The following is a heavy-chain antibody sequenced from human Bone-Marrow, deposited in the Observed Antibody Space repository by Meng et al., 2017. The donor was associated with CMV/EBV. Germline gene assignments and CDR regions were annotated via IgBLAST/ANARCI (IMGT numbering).Heavy chain of an antibody. CDR2: INPNSGDT. J-gene: IGHJ4*02. Sequence: SGYTFIGYYLHWVRQAPGQGFEWMGRINPNSGDTNYAQKFKGRVTMTRDTSLSTAYMELDRLKSDDASVYFCTRGATLYTTSSFDFWGQGTLVTVSS. CDR1: GYTFIGYY. CDR3: TRGATLYTTSSFDF. D-gene: IGHD1-26*01. V-gene: IGHV1-2*06.